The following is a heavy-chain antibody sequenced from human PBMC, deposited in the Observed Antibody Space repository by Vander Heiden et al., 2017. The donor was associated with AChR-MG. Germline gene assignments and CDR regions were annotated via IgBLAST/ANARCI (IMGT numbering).Heavy chain of an antibody. CDR1: GGSISSGDYY. V-gene: IGHV4-30-4*01. D-gene: IGHD3-22*01. J-gene: IGHJ5*02. CDR3: ARSADSSGYYLPNNWFDP. Sequence: QVQLQESGPGLVKPSQTLSLTCTVSGGSISSGDYYWSWIRQPPGKGLEWIGYIYYSGSTYYNPSLKSRVTISVDTSKNQFSLKLSSVTAADTAVYYCARSADSSGYYLPNNWFDPWGQGTLVTVSS. CDR2: IYYSGST.